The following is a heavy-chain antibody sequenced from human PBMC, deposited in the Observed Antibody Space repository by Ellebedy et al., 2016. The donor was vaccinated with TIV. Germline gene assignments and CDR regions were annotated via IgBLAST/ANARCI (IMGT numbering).Heavy chain of an antibody. V-gene: IGHV3-74*01. CDR3: ARDGIVGGPTEYYFDS. D-gene: IGHD1-26*01. J-gene: IGHJ4*02. Sequence: GESLKISCAASGFTFSSNWMHWVRQAAGKGLVWVSRINSDGSRSTYADSVKGRFTISRDNAKNTLYVQMNSLRAEDTAVYYCARDGIVGGPTEYYFDSWGQGTLVTVSS. CDR2: INSDGSRS. CDR1: GFTFSSNW.